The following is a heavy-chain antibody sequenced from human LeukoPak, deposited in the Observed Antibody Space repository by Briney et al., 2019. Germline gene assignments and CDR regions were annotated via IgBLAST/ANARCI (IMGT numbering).Heavy chain of an antibody. D-gene: IGHD1-14*01. J-gene: IGHJ4*02. V-gene: IGHV4-61*02. Sequence: SETLSLTCTVSSGSISSGSYYWSWIRQPAGKGLEWIGRIYTSGSTNYNPSLKSRVTISVDTSKNQFPLKLSSVTAADTAVYYCARATPPGSTTAIDYWGQGTLVTVSS. CDR3: ARATPPGSTTAIDY. CDR2: IYTSGST. CDR1: SGSISSGSYY.